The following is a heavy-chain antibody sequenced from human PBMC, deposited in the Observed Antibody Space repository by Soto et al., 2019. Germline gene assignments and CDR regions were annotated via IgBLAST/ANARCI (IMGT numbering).Heavy chain of an antibody. J-gene: IGHJ6*02. V-gene: IGHV4-61*01. CDR1: GGSVSSGSYY. CDR3: ARDSCGGDCIDYYYYGMDV. CDR2: IYYSGST. D-gene: IGHD2-21*02. Sequence: SETLSLTCTVSGGSVSSGSYYWSWIRQPPGKGLEWIGYIYYSGSTNYNPSPKSRVTISVDTSKNQFSLKLSSVTAADTAVYYCARDSCGGDCIDYYYYGMDVWGQGTTVTVSS.